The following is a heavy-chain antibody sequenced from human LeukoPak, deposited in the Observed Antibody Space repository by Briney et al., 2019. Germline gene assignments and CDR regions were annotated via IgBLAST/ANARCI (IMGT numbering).Heavy chain of an antibody. CDR2: IGSSGSTV. CDR1: GFTVSSNY. V-gene: IGHV3-48*02. CDR3: ARDTLEYSNSPDALDI. Sequence: QPGESLRLSCAASGFTVSSNYMSWVRQAPGKGLEWVSYIGSSGSTVYYADSVKGRFTISRDNAKNSLYMQMESLRDEDTAIYYCARDTLEYSNSPDALDIWGQGTMVTVSS. J-gene: IGHJ3*02. D-gene: IGHD4-23*01.